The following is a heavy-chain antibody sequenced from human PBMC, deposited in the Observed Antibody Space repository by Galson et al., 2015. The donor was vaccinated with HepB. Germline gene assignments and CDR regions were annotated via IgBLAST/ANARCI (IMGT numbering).Heavy chain of an antibody. CDR1: GGSFSGYY. Sequence: ETLSLTCAVYGGSFSGYYWSWIRQPPGKGLEWIGEINHSGSTNYNPSLKSRVTISVDTSKNQFSLKLSSVTAADTAVYYCASNGELLGDAFDIWGQGTMVTVSS. J-gene: IGHJ3*02. CDR3: ASNGELLGDAFDI. CDR2: INHSGST. D-gene: IGHD1-26*01. V-gene: IGHV4-34*01.